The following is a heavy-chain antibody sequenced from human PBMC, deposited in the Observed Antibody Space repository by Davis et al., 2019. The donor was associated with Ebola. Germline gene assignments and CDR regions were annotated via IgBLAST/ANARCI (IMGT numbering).Heavy chain of an antibody. J-gene: IGHJ5*02. CDR2: ISGSGSLI. CDR3: TRDRAYKCFDL. CDR1: GSTISGYY. Sequence: LSLTCAASGSTISGYYMTWIRQAPGKGLEWVSHISGSGSLIYYADSVKGRFPISRDNAKKSLYLQINSLRVEDTAIYYCTRDRAYKCFDLWGQGTLVTVSS. V-gene: IGHV3-11*01.